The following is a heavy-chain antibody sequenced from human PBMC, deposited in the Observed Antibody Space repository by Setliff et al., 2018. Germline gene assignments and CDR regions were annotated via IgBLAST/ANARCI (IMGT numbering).Heavy chain of an antibody. J-gene: IGHJ6*03. CDR2: SRNTHYCGTT. D-gene: IGHD3-22*01. CDR3: VTSKPEMRYYYDSNGYKCFYYHMDV. Sequence: GGSLRLSCVLSGFSLSDTWMTWVRQAPGKGLEWVGLSRNTHYCGTTEYAASVKDRFSISRDDSKGIAYLHMNSLKAEDTAAYFCVTSKPEMRYYYDSNGYKCFYYHMDVWGKGTTVTVSS. V-gene: IGHV3-49*04. CDR1: GFSLSDTW.